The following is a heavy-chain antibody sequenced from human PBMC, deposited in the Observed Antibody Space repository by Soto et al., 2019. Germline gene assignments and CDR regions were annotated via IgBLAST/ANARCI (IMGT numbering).Heavy chain of an antibody. D-gene: IGHD1-26*01. V-gene: IGHV3-48*02. J-gene: IGHJ6*02. Sequence: EVQLVESGGGLVQPGGSLRLSCAASGFTFSSYSMNWVRQAPGKGLEWVSYISSSSSTIYYADSVKGRFTISRDNAKNSLYLQMNSLRDEDTAVYYCARGDGRTYSYYYGMDVWGHGTTVTVSS. CDR3: ARGDGRTYSYYYGMDV. CDR1: GFTFSSYS. CDR2: ISSSSSTI.